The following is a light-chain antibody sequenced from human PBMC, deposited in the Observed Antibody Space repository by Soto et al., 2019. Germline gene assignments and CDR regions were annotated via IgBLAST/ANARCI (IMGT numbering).Light chain of an antibody. CDR3: AAWDGGLNGVV. J-gene: IGLJ2*01. Sequence: QSVLTQPPSASGTPGQRVTISCSGSSSNIGSNTVNWYQQLPRTAPKLLIYSNDERPSGVPDRFSGSKSGTSASLAISGLQSEDEADYYCAAWDGGLNGVVFGGGTKLTVL. V-gene: IGLV1-44*01. CDR2: SND. CDR1: SSNIGSNT.